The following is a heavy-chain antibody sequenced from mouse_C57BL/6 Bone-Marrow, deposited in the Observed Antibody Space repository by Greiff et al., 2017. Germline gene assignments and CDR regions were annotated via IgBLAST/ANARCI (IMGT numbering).Heavy chain of an antibody. CDR3: ARPLRAMDY. J-gene: IGHJ4*01. CDR1: GFTFSDYG. V-gene: IGHV5-17*01. Sequence: EVKVVESGGGLVKPGGSLKLSCAASGFTFSDYGMHWVRQAPEKGLEWVAYISSGSSTIYYADTVKGRFTISRDNAKNTLFLQMTSLRSEDTAMYYCARPLRAMDYWGQGTSVTVSS. CDR2: ISSGSSTI.